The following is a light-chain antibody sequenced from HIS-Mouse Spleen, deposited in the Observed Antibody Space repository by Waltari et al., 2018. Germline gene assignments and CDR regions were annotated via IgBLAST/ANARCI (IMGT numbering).Light chain of an antibody. CDR1: SSNIGSNT. V-gene: IGLV1-44*01. CDR2: SNK. CDR3: AAWDDSLNGWV. Sequence: QSVLTQPPSASGTPGQRVTISCSGSSSNIGSNTVNWYQQLPGTAPKLLIYSNKPRPSGVPDRVSGSKSGTSASLAISGLQSEDEADYYCAAWDDSLNGWVFGGGTKLTVL. J-gene: IGLJ3*02.